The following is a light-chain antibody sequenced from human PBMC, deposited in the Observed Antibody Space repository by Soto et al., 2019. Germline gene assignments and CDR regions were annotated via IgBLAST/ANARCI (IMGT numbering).Light chain of an antibody. CDR2: AAS. CDR3: QKYNRAPQT. Sequence: DIQMTQSPSSLSASVGDRVTITCRASQGISNYLAWYQQKPGKVPKLLIYAASTLQSGVASRFSGSGSGTDFALTISSLQPEDGATYYCQKYNRAPQTFGQGTKVDIK. J-gene: IGKJ1*01. CDR1: QGISNY. V-gene: IGKV1-27*01.